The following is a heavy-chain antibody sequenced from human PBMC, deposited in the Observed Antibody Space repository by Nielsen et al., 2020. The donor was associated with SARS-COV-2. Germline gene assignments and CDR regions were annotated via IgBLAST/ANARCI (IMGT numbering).Heavy chain of an antibody. CDR3: ETAKGDDSYGSGGGWFDP. D-gene: IGHD3-10*01. Sequence: WVRQAPGQGLEGMGRINPNSGGTNYAQKFQGRVTMTRDTSISTAYMELRRLRSDDTAVYYCETAKGDDSYGSGGGWFDPWGQGTLVTVSS. J-gene: IGHJ5*02. V-gene: IGHV1-2*06. CDR2: INPNSGGT.